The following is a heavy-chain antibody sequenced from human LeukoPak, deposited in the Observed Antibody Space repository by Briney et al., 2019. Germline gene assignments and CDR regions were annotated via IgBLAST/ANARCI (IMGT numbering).Heavy chain of an antibody. Sequence: PGGSLRLSWSASGXTFSGFAMHWVRQAPGKGLEYVSGINNYGDTTYYRDSMKARFTISRDNSKNTLFLQMTSLRAEDTAVYYCVKTRITFGGVIRTDAFDIWGHGTMVTVSS. J-gene: IGHJ3*02. V-gene: IGHV3-64D*06. CDR1: GXTFSGFA. CDR2: INNYGDTT. CDR3: VKTRITFGGVIRTDAFDI. D-gene: IGHD3-16*01.